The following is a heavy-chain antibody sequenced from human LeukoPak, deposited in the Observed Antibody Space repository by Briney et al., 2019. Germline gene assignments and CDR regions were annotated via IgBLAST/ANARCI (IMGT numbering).Heavy chain of an antibody. V-gene: IGHV4-59*12. CDR1: GGSISSYQ. CDR3: ARGRSFLTGYYIRTGWFDP. J-gene: IGHJ5*02. CDR2: IYDSGSA. D-gene: IGHD3-9*01. Sequence: SETLSLTCTVSGGSISSYQWSWIRQPPGKGLEWIGNIYDSGSANYNPSLKSRVTISVDTSKNQFSLKLSSVTAADTAVYYCARGRSFLTGYYIRTGWFDPWGQGTLVTVSS.